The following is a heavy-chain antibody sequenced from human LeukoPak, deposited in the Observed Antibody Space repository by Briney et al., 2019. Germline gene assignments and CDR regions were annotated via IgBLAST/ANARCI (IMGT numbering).Heavy chain of an antibody. CDR2: IYYSGST. CDR3: ARHPTNVGGSYCSSTSCYIGYWYFDF. CDR1: GGSISSYY. V-gene: IGHV4-59*08. D-gene: IGHD2-2*02. J-gene: IGHJ2*01. Sequence: PSETLSLTCTVSGGSISSYYWSWVRQPPGKGLEWIGYIYYSGSTNYNPSLKSRVTISVDTSKNQFSLKLSSVTAADTAVYYCARHPTNVGGSYCSSTSCYIGYWYFDFWGRGTLVTVSS.